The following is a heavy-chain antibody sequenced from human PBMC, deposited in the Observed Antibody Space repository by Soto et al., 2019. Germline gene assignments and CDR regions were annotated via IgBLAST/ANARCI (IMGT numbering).Heavy chain of an antibody. CDR1: GYTFTSYG. D-gene: IGHD5-18*01. CDR3: MRGGYSDGCDY. Sequence: ASVKVSCKASGYTFTSYGISWVRQAPGQGLEWMGWISTYNGNTNYAQNLQGRVTMTTDTSTSTAYMELRSLRSDDSAMYYCMRGGYSDGCDYWGQGTLVTVSS. CDR2: ISTYNGNT. V-gene: IGHV1-18*01. J-gene: IGHJ4*02.